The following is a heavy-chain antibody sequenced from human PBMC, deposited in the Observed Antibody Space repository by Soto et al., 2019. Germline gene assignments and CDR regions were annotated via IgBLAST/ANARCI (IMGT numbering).Heavy chain of an antibody. CDR1: GGTFSSYA. Sequence: SVKVSCKASGGTFSSYAISWVRQAPGQGLEWMGGIIPIFGTANYAQKFQGRVTITADESTSTAYMELSSLRSEDTAVYYCAREGPYSSSWYGWTAETRYYGMDVWGQGTTVTV. J-gene: IGHJ6*02. CDR3: AREGPYSSSWYGWTAETRYYGMDV. D-gene: IGHD6-13*01. V-gene: IGHV1-69*13. CDR2: IIPIFGTA.